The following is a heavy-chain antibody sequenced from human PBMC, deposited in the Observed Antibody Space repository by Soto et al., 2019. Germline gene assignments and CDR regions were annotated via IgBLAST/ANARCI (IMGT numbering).Heavy chain of an antibody. CDR2: ISYEGSEK. CDR1: GFTFSNNG. J-gene: IGHJ4*02. V-gene: IGHV3-30*18. CDR3: VKDKGAAAGFDY. Sequence: QVHLVESGGGVVQPGRSLRLSCAASGFTFSNNGMHWVRQAPVKGLEWMGVISYEGSEKYYAGSVKGRFTISRDNSKNTLYLQMDTLRAEDTAIYYCVKDKGAAAGFDYWGQGILVTVSS. D-gene: IGHD6-13*01.